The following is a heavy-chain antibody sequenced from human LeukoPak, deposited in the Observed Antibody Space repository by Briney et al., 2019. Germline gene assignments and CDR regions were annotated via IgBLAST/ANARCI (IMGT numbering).Heavy chain of an antibody. J-gene: IGHJ4*02. V-gene: IGHV3-21*01. CDR3: ARAPLSGNSYSGSYYPDY. CDR2: IGSSSSYI. CDR1: GFTFSSYS. Sequence: GGSLRLSCAASGFTFSSYSIKWVRQAPGKGLEWVSPIGSSSSYIYYADSVKGRFTISRDDAKNSLYLQMNSLRAEDTAVYYCARAPLSGNSYSGSYYPDYWGQGTLVTVSS. D-gene: IGHD1-26*01.